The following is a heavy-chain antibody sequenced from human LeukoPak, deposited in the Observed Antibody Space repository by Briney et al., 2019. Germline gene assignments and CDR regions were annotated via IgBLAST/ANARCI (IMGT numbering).Heavy chain of an antibody. V-gene: IGHV1-46*01. J-gene: IGHJ4*02. CDR3: ARVRATYGSGSVDY. D-gene: IGHD3-10*01. CDR1: GYTFTSYY. Sequence: ASVKVSCKASGYTFTSYYMHWVRQAPGQGLEWMGIINPSGGSTSYAQKFQGRVTMTRDTSISTAYMELSRLRSDDTAVYYCARVRATYGSGSVDYWGQGTLVTVSS. CDR2: INPSGGST.